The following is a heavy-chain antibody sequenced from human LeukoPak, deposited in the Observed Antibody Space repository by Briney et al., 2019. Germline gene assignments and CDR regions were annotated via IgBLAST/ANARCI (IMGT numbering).Heavy chain of an antibody. CDR1: GFTFSSYS. V-gene: IGHV3-21*01. CDR2: ISSSSSYI. CDR3: ARFTGPEYSSGWYEHY. D-gene: IGHD6-19*01. J-gene: IGHJ4*02. Sequence: KPGGSLRLSCAASGFTFSSYSMNWVRQAPGKGLEWVSSISSSSSYIYYADSVKGRFTISRDNAKNSLYLQMNSLRAEDTAVYYCARFTGPEYSSGWYEHYWGQGTLVTVSS.